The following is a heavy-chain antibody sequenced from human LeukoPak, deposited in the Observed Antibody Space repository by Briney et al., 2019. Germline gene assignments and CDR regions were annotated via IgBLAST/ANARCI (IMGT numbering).Heavy chain of an antibody. D-gene: IGHD3-22*01. J-gene: IGHJ4*02. CDR2: IYYSGST. Sequence: PSETLSLTCTVSGGSISSSSYYWGWIRQPPGKGLEWIGSIYYSGSTYYNPSLKSRVTISVDTSKNQFSLKLSSVTAADTAVYYCARGSITMIVWGPGTLVTVSS. CDR3: ARGSITMIV. CDR1: GGSISSSSYY. V-gene: IGHV4-39*01.